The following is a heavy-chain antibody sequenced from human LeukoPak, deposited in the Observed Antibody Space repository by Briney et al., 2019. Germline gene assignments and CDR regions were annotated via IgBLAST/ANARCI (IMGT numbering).Heavy chain of an antibody. CDR1: GFTFSSYG. J-gene: IGHJ4*02. CDR2: ISYDGSNK. D-gene: IGHD6-19*01. CDR3: AKNGYSSGWYTVGFDY. Sequence: GRSLRLSCAASGFTFSSYGMHWVRQAPGKGLEWVAVISYDGSNKYYADSVKGRFTISRDNSKNTLYLQMNSLRAGDTAVYYCAKNGYSSGWYTVGFDYWGQGTLVTVSS. V-gene: IGHV3-30*18.